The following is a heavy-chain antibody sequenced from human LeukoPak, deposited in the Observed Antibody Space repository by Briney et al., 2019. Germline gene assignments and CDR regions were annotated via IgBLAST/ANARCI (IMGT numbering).Heavy chain of an antibody. CDR3: ARMSGWYYGMDV. D-gene: IGHD6-19*01. Sequence: GGSLRLSCAASGFTVSSNYMSWVRQAPGKGLEWVSVIYSGGSTYYADSVKGRFTISRDNSKNTLYLQMNSLRAEDTAVYYCARMSGWYYGMDVWGQGTTVTVSS. V-gene: IGHV3-53*01. CDR2: IYSGGST. J-gene: IGHJ6*02. CDR1: GFTVSSNY.